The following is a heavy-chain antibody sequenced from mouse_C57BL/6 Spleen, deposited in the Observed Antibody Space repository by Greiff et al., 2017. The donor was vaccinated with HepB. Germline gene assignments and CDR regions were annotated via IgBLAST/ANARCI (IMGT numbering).Heavy chain of an antibody. CDR1: GYSITSGYY. V-gene: IGHV3-6*01. Sequence: EVQLQESGPGLVKPSQSLSLTCSVTGYSITSGYYWNWIRQFPGNKLEWMGYISYDGSNNYNPSLKNRISITRDTSKNQFFLKLNSVTTEDTATYYCARAYSKGFAYWGQGTLVTVSA. J-gene: IGHJ3*01. CDR2: ISYDGSN. CDR3: ARAYSKGFAY. D-gene: IGHD2-5*01.